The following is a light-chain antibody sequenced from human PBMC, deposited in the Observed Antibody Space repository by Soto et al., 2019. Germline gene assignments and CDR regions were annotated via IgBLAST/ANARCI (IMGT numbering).Light chain of an antibody. CDR2: ESV. J-gene: IGLJ1*01. CDR1: STDIASYNF. CDR3: CSYAGRDTWV. Sequence: QSALTQPASVSGSPGQSITISCIGTSTDIASYNFVSWYQHHPGKAPKVIIFESVGRPSGVSGRFSASKSGNTASLTITRLQAEDEAAYYCCSYAGRDTWVFGTGTKLTVL. V-gene: IGLV2-23*01.